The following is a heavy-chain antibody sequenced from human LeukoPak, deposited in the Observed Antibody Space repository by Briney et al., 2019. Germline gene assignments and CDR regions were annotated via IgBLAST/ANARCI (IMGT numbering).Heavy chain of an antibody. Sequence: PSETLSLTCTVSGGSINSHSYYWGWIRQPPGKGLEWIGSVYYDGTSYSNPSRKTRVGVFVDTSRDQFSLDLDFVTASDTALYYCVRHISTNTSYFDSCGQGPLVSVSS. CDR3: VRHISTNTSYFDS. CDR1: GGSINSHSYY. V-gene: IGHV4-39*01. J-gene: IGHJ4*02. CDR2: VYYDGTS. D-gene: IGHD5-24*01.